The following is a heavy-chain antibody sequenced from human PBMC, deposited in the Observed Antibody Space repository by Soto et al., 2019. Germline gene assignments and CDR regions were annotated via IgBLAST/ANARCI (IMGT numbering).Heavy chain of an antibody. Sequence: ASVKVSCKASGYTFTSYYMHWVRQAPGQGLEWMGIINPSGGSTSYAQKFQGRVTMTRDTSTSTVYMELSSLRSEDTAVYYCASKNVVPAAISYYYGMDVWGQGTTVTVSS. J-gene: IGHJ6*02. CDR3: ASKNVVPAAISYYYGMDV. D-gene: IGHD2-2*01. CDR1: GYTFTSYY. CDR2: INPSGGST. V-gene: IGHV1-46*01.